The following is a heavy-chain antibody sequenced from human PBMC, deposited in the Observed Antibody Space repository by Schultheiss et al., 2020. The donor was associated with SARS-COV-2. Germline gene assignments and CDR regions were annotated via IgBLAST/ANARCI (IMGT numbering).Heavy chain of an antibody. Sequence: GGSLRLSCAASGFTVSSNYMSWVRQAPGKGLEWVSGISGSGGSTYYADSVKGRFAISRDNSRNTVSLQMNSLRADDTGVYYCAKDLHYWTSMDVWGQGTTVTVSS. CDR1: GFTVSSNY. CDR2: ISGSGGST. CDR3: AKDLHYWTSMDV. V-gene: IGHV3-23*01. J-gene: IGHJ6*02. D-gene: IGHD1-1*01.